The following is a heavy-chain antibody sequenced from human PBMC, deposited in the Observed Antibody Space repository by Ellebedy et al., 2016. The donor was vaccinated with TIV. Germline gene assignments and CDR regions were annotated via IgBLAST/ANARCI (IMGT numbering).Heavy chain of an antibody. CDR1: GYTFTGYY. CDR3: AREDIVVVPAVDRYYYYMDV. V-gene: IGHV1-2*02. Sequence: ASVKVSXXASGYTFTGYYMHWERQAPGQGLEWMGWINPNSGGTNYAQKFQGRVTMTRDTSISTAYMELSRLRSDDTAVYYCAREDIVVVPAVDRYYYYMDVWGKGTTVTVSS. CDR2: INPNSGGT. J-gene: IGHJ6*03. D-gene: IGHD2-2*01.